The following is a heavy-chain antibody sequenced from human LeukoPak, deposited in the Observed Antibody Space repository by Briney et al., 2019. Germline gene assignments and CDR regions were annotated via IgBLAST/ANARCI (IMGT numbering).Heavy chain of an antibody. CDR1: GVSI. V-gene: IGHV4-4*07. CDR3: ARGIADPYSFDS. Sequence: SETLSLTCTVCGVSINLMRQPAGEGLERIGRIYSNGSTNYSPSLKSRVTMSADKSKNQLSLNLISVTAADTAVYYCARGIADPYSFDSWGQGTLVTVSS. CDR2: IYSNGST. D-gene: IGHD6-13*01. J-gene: IGHJ4*02.